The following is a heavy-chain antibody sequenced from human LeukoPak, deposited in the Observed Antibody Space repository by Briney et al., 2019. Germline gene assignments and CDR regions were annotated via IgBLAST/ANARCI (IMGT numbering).Heavy chain of an antibody. Sequence: ASVKVSCKASGYTFTSYGISWVRQAPGQGLEWMGWISAHNGNTNYAQKLQGRVTMTTDTSTSTAYMELRSLRSDDTAVYYCARGPTLAAAGTSFDYWGQGTLVTVSS. CDR2: ISAHNGNT. CDR1: GYTFTSYG. J-gene: IGHJ4*02. V-gene: IGHV1-18*01. D-gene: IGHD6-13*01. CDR3: ARGPTLAAAGTSFDY.